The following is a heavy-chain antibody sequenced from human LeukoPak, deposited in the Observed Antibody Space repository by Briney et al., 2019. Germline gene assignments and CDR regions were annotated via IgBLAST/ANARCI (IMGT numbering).Heavy chain of an antibody. J-gene: IGHJ3*02. Sequence: SETLSLTCTVSGGSLSSYYWSWIRQPPGKGLEWXXXIYYSGSTXXXXXXXXRVTISVDTSKNQFSLKLSSVTAADTAVYYCARGRARLRPYDAFDIWGQGTMVTVSS. CDR1: GGSLSSYY. V-gene: IGHV4-59*01. D-gene: IGHD5-12*01. CDR2: IYYSGST. CDR3: ARGRARLRPYDAFDI.